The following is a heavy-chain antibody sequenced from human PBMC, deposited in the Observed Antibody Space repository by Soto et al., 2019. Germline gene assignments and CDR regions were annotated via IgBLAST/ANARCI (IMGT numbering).Heavy chain of an antibody. V-gene: IGHV3-9*01. CDR1: GFIFGAYS. CDR2: IGWNGAKV. J-gene: IGHJ3*02. CDR3: TKTDALDI. Sequence: PGGSLRLSCAASGFIFGAYSMHWFRQAPGKGLEWVSGIGWNGAKVGYADSVKGRVTISRDNAKNSLYLQMNSLRTDDTAFYYCTKTDALDIWGHGTMGT.